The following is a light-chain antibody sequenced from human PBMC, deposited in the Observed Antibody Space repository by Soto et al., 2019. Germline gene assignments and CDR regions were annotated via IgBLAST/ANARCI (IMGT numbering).Light chain of an antibody. CDR1: SGHSTYA. Sequence: QSVLTQSPSASASLGASVKLTCTLSSGHSTYAIAWHQQQPETGPRYLMKLNSDGSHSKGDGIPDRFSGSSSGAERYLSISSRQSEDEADYYWQTWVTGPPWVFGGGTKLTVL. CDR2: LNSDGSH. V-gene: IGLV4-69*01. J-gene: IGLJ3*02. CDR3: QTWVTGPPWV.